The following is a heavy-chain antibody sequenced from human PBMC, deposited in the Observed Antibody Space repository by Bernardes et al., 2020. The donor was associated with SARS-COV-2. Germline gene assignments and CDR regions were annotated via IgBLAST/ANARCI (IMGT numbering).Heavy chain of an antibody. CDR1: GFTFSYYA. D-gene: IGHD3-10*01. Sequence: GGSLRLSCAASGFTFSYYAMSWVRQAPGKGLEWVSFIGGTGRSKYYVDSVKGRFTISRDNSKNTLYLQMNSLGAEDTAVYYCAKDRGISYETFPFDFWGQGTLVTVSS. V-gene: IGHV3-23*01. J-gene: IGHJ4*02. CDR3: AKDRGISYETFPFDF. CDR2: IGGTGRSK.